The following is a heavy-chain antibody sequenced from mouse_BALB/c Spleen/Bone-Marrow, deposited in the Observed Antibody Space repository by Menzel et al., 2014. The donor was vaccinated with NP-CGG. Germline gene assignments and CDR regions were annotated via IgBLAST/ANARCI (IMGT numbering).Heavy chain of an antibody. CDR1: GYTFSSYW. Sequence: QVQLQQSGAELMKPGASVKISCKATGYTFSSYWIERVKQRPGHGLEWIGEILPGSGSTNYNEKFKGKATFTADTSSNTAYMQLSSLTSEDSAVYYCASFYGRFAYWGQGTLVTVSA. CDR3: ASFYGRFAY. D-gene: IGHD1-1*02. J-gene: IGHJ3*01. V-gene: IGHV1-9*01. CDR2: ILPGSGST.